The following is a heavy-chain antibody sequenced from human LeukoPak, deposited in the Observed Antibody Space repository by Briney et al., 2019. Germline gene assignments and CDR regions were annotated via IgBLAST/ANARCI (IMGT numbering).Heavy chain of an antibody. CDR3: ARGRPKGPLMVMSFDY. CDR2: ISGSGGST. V-gene: IGHV3-23*01. D-gene: IGHD2-8*01. J-gene: IGHJ4*02. CDR1: GFTFSSYA. Sequence: AGGSLRLSCAASGFTFSSYAMSWVRQAPGKGLEWVSAISGSGGSTYYADSVEGRFTISRENAKNSLYLQMNSLRAGDTAVYYCARGRPKGPLMVMSFDYWGQGALVTVSS.